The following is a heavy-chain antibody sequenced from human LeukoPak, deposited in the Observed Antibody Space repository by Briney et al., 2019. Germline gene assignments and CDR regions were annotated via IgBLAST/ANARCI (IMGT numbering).Heavy chain of an antibody. Sequence: SVKVFCKASGGNFSRYAISWVRQAAGQGPELMGRIIPILVIANYAKKFHGSVTITADKSTSTAYMELSRQRSEDTAVYYCAGSRGYCYCYSDYWGQGTLVTVSS. CDR2: IIPILVIA. J-gene: IGHJ4*02. V-gene: IGHV1-69*04. CDR3: AGSRGYCYCYSDY. CDR1: GGNFSRYA. D-gene: IGHD5-18*01.